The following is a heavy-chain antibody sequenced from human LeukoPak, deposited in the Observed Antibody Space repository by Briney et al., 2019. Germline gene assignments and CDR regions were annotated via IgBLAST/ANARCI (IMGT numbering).Heavy chain of an antibody. CDR3: ARDASIAAAGTIFDY. Sequence: ASVKVSCKASGYTFTNYGINWVRQAPGQGLEWMGWISAYNGNTNYAQKFQGSVTMATDTSTSTAYMELRSLRSDDTAVYYCARDASIAAAGTIFDYWGQGTLVTVSS. J-gene: IGHJ4*02. CDR1: GYTFTNYG. D-gene: IGHD6-13*01. CDR2: ISAYNGNT. V-gene: IGHV1-18*01.